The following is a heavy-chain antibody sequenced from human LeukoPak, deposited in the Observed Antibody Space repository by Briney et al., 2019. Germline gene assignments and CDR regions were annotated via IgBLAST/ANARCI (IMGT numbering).Heavy chain of an antibody. V-gene: IGHV1-8*01. D-gene: IGHD6-13*01. Sequence: GASVNLSRKGSAYTFTSYNINRVRHPAAQGRVWMWWMNPNSGNTGYAQKFQGRVTMTRNTFISTAYMELSSLRSEDTAVYYCARGMYSRSWYYWGQGTLVTVSS. J-gene: IGHJ4*02. CDR1: AYTFTSYN. CDR2: MNPNSGNT. CDR3: ARGMYSRSWYY.